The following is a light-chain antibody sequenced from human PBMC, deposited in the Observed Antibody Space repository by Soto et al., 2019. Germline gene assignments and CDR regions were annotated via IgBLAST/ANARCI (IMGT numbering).Light chain of an antibody. Sequence: EIVLTQSPGILSLSPGERATLSCRASQSVSGHLAWYQQKPGQAPRLLIYSVSSRATGIPDRFSGSGSGTDFILTITRLEPEDFAVYYCQHYGTSLWTFGQGTKVDIK. V-gene: IGKV3-20*01. J-gene: IGKJ1*01. CDR1: QSVSGH. CDR2: SVS. CDR3: QHYGTSLWT.